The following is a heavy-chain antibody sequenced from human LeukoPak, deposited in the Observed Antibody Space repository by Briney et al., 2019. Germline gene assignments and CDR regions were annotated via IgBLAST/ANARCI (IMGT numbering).Heavy chain of an antibody. CDR1: GFTFSSYA. V-gene: IGHV3-23*01. CDR2: ISGSGGST. D-gene: IGHD1-26*01. CDR3: AKDRSSGSYYSGDAFDI. Sequence: GGSLRLSCAASGFTFSSYAMSWVRQAPGKGLEWVSAISGSGGSTYYADSVKGRFTISRDNSKNALYLQMNSLRAEDTAVYYCAKDRSSGSYYSGDAFDIWGQGTMVTVSS. J-gene: IGHJ3*02.